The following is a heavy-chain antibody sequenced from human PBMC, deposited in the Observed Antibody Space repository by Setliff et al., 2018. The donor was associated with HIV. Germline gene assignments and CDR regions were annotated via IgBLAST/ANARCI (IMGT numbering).Heavy chain of an antibody. V-gene: IGHV4-39*01. CDR2: ISYTGST. D-gene: IGHD3-9*01. Sequence: SETLSLTCTVPGGSINRSNYYWGWIRQPPGKGLEWIGTISYTGSTYYDPSLKSRVNISLDTSKNQFFLKLRSVTAPDTAIYYCARQTWEYYDTLTGYYRSPKNFDSWGQGTLVTVSS. CDR3: ARQTWEYYDTLTGYYRSPKNFDS. CDR1: GGSINRSNYY. J-gene: IGHJ4*02.